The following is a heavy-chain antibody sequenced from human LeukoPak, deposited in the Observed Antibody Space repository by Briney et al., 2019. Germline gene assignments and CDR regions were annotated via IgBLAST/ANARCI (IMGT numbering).Heavy chain of an antibody. Sequence: PGGSLRLSCAASGFTVSSNYMSWVRQAPGKGLEWVAAVWFGESSQSYPDSVKGRFTISRDNSKNTVWLEMNSLRVDDTAVYYCAKGGRDTSKYYFDYWGQGTQVTVSS. CDR1: GFTVSSNY. V-gene: IGHV3-30*02. CDR2: VWFGESSQ. D-gene: IGHD1-26*01. J-gene: IGHJ4*02. CDR3: AKGGRDTSKYYFDY.